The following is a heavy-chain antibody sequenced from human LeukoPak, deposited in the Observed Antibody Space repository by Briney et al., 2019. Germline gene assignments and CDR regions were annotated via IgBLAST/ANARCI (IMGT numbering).Heavy chain of an antibody. CDR2: INPSSGDT. V-gene: IGHV1-2*06. D-gene: IGHD2-2*02. Sequence: GASVKVSCKASGGTFSSYAISWVRQAPGQGLEWMGRINPSSGDTNYAQKFQDRVTMTRDTSISTAFMELSSLRSDDTAVYYCARVHCSSTSCYTNDGSGDNWGQGTLVTVSS. CDR3: ARVHCSSTSCYTNDGSGDN. J-gene: IGHJ4*02. CDR1: GGTFSSYA.